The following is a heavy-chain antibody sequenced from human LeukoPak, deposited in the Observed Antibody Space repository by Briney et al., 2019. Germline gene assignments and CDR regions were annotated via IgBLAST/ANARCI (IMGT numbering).Heavy chain of an antibody. CDR2: ISSSGSTI. Sequence: GGSLRLSCAASGFTFSSYEMNWVRQAPGKGLEWVSYISSSGSTIYYADSVKGRFTISRDNAKNTLYLQMNSLRAEDTAVYYCAREFGYCSGGSCAFDYWGQGTLVTVSS. D-gene: IGHD2-15*01. J-gene: IGHJ4*02. CDR1: GFTFSSYE. CDR3: AREFGYCSGGSCAFDY. V-gene: IGHV3-48*03.